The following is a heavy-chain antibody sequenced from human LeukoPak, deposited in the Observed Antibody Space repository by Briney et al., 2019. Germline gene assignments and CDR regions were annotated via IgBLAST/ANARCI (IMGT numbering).Heavy chain of an antibody. J-gene: IGHJ5*02. CDR2: IYSSGNP. CDR3: ARQGITVAVNWFDP. Sequence: SETLSLTCTVSGGSISSTSDYWGWIRQPPGKGLEWIGSIYSSGNPRYNASLKSRVTISVDTSKNQFSLKLSSVTAADTAVYYCARQGITVAVNWFDPWGQGTLVTVSS. V-gene: IGHV4-39*01. CDR1: GGSISSTSDY. D-gene: IGHD6-19*01.